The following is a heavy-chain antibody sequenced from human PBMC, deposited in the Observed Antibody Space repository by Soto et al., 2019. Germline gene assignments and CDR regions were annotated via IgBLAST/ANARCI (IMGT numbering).Heavy chain of an antibody. J-gene: IGHJ4*02. CDR2: MYPGDSDT. V-gene: IGHV5-51*01. CDR1: GYDFNTNW. Sequence: GASLKISCRGSGYDFNTNWFGWVRQLPGRGLEWVGIMYPGDSDTRYNPSLQGHVTLSADVTVSTAFLQWRSLKTSDTGIYFCARRPRDCNKTSCYYADHWGQGTQVTVSS. CDR3: ARRPRDCNKTSCYYADH. D-gene: IGHD2-2*01.